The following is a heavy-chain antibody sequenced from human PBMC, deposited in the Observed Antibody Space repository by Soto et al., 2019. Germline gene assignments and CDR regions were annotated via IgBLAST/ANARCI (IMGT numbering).Heavy chain of an antibody. CDR1: GGSFSGYY. Sequence: LSETLSLTCAVYGGSFSGYYWSGSRQPPGKGLEWIGEINHSGSTNYNPSLKSRVTISVDTSKNQFSLKLSSVTAADTAVYYCARGRGGYYYYYYGMEVWGEGTKVTVSS. CDR3: ARGRGGYYYYYYGMEV. J-gene: IGHJ6*04. V-gene: IGHV4-34*01. D-gene: IGHD3-16*01. CDR2: INHSGST.